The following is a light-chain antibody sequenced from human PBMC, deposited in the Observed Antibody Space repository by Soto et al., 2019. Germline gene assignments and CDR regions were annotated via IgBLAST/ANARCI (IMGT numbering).Light chain of an antibody. CDR2: DVS. V-gene: IGLV2-11*01. J-gene: IGLJ3*02. Sequence: QSALTQPRSVSGSPGQSVTISCTGTSSDVGDYNYVSWYQLYPGKAPKLVIYDVSKRPSGVPDRFSGSKSGNTASLTISGLQAEDEADYYCCSFAGSYTFWVFGGGTKLTVL. CDR1: SSDVGDYNY. CDR3: CSFAGSYTFWV.